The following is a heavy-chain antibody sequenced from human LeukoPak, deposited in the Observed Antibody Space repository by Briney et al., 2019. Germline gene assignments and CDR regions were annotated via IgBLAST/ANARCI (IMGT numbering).Heavy chain of an antibody. CDR1: GGYISAYY. Sequence: SETLSLTCAVSGGYISAYYWNWIRQPPGKGLEWIGEINHSGSTNYNPSLKSRVTISVDTSKNQFSLKLSSVTAADTVVYYCARGSYDFWSGFLDYWGQGTLVTVSS. CDR2: INHSGST. D-gene: IGHD3-3*01. J-gene: IGHJ4*02. V-gene: IGHV4-34*01. CDR3: ARGSYDFWSGFLDY.